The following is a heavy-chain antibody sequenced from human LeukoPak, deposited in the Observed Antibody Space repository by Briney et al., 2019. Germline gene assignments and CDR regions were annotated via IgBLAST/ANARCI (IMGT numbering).Heavy chain of an antibody. CDR2: FDPEDGET. D-gene: IGHD4-17*01. CDR1: GYTLTELS. V-gene: IGHV1-24*01. CDR3: ATALPFYGEDPLDY. Sequence: GASVKVSCKVSGYTLTELSMHWVRQAPGKGLEWMGGFDPEDGETIYAQKFQGRVTMTEDTSTDTAYMELSSLRSEDTAVYYCATALPFYGEDPLDYWGQGTLVTVSS. J-gene: IGHJ4*02.